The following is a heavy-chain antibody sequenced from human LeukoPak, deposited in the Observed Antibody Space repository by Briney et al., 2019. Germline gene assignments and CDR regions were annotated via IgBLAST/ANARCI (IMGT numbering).Heavy chain of an antibody. CDR3: ARVRYYDNSGYYYDFDY. V-gene: IGHV4-38-2*01. CDR1: GYSISSTYF. D-gene: IGHD3-22*01. J-gene: IGHJ4*02. CDR2: NHHSGTT. Sequence: SETLSLTCAVSGYSISSTYFWGWIRQPPGKGLEYIGNNHHSGTTYYNPSLKSRVTISIDTSKNQFSLKLSSVTAADTAVYYCARVRYYDNSGYYYDFDYWGQGTLVTVSS.